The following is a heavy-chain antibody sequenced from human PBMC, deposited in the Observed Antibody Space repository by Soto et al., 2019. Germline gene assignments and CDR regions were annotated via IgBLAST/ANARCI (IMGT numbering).Heavy chain of an antibody. V-gene: IGHV3-15*01. J-gene: IGHJ6*02. CDR2: IKSKSDGGTT. CDR3: TTNFYSDYGMDV. Sequence: EVQLVESGGGLVKPGGSLRLSCAASGITFSKAWTNWVRQSPGKVLEWVGRIKSKSDGGTTDYAARVKGRFTISRDDSKNALCLQMNSLKTEDTAVYYCTTNFYSDYGMDVWVQGTTVTVSS. CDR1: GITFSKAW. D-gene: IGHD4-4*01.